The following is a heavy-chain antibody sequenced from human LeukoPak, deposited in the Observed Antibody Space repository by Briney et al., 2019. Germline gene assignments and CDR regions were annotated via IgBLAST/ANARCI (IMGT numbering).Heavy chain of an antibody. D-gene: IGHD3-22*01. CDR1: GGSISSSSYY. J-gene: IGHJ4*02. V-gene: IGHV4-39*07. CDR3: ARSAVPITMIVVVIAGFDY. CDR2: IYYSGST. Sequence: PSETLSLTCTVSGGSISSSSYYWGWIRQPPGKGLERIGSIYYSGSTYYNPSLKSRVTISVDTSKNQFSLKLSSVTAADTAVYYCARSAVPITMIVVVIAGFDYWGQGTLVTVSS.